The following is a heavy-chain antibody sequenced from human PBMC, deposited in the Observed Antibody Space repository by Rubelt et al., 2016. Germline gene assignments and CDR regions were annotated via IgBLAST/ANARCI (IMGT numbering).Heavy chain of an antibody. D-gene: IGHD3-10*01. CDR2: FDPEDGEK. CDR3: ATGGIDP. Sequence: QVHLVQSGAEVKKPGASVKVSCKASGYTFTGYYIHWVRQAPGQGLEWMGGFDPEDGEKSAAKKFQGIVNMTVDTLTYTAYMELGSLRSEDTAVYYCATGGIDPWGQGTLVTVSS. V-gene: IGHV1-24*01. J-gene: IGHJ5*02. CDR1: GYTFTGYY.